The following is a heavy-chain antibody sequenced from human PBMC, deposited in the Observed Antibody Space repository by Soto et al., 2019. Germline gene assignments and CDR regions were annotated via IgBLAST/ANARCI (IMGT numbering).Heavy chain of an antibody. J-gene: IGHJ6*02. D-gene: IGHD7-27*01. CDR3: ARDQVRVWGNNYYYYYGMDV. V-gene: IGHV3-11*01. CDR2: ISSSGSTI. Sequence: GGSLRLSCAASGFTFSDYYMSWIRQAPGKGLVWVSYISSSGSTIYYADSVKGRFTISRDNAKNSLYLQMNSLRAEDTAVYYCARDQVRVWGNNYYYYYGMDVWGQGTTVTVSS. CDR1: GFTFSDYY.